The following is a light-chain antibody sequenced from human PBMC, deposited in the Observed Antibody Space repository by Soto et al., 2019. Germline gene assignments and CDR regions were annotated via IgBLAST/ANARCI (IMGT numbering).Light chain of an antibody. CDR2: GAS. CDR1: QSVSSSY. V-gene: IGKV3-20*01. J-gene: IGKJ4*01. CDR3: HQYGSSPLT. Sequence: EIVLTQSPGTLSLSPGERATLSCRASQSVSSSYLAWYQQKPGQAPRLLIYGASSRATGIPDRFGGSGSGTDFTLTISRLDPEDFAVYYCHQYGSSPLTFGGGTKVEIK.